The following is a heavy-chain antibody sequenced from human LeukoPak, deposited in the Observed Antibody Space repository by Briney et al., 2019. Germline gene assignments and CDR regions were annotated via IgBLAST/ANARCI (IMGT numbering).Heavy chain of an antibody. Sequence: SETLSLTCTVSGGSISSYYWSWIRQPPGKGLEWIGYIYYSGSTNYNPSLKSRVTISGDTSKNQFSLKLSSVTAADTAVYYCARDKGLAAAGHWYFDLWGRGTLVTVSS. CDR3: ARDKGLAAAGHWYFDL. CDR1: GGSISSYY. D-gene: IGHD6-13*01. V-gene: IGHV4-59*01. CDR2: IYYSGST. J-gene: IGHJ2*01.